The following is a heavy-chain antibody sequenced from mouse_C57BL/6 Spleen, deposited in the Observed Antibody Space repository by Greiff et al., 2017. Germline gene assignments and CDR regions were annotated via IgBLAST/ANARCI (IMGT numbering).Heavy chain of an antibody. CDR1: GYAFSSSW. Sequence: QVQLQQSGPELVKPGASVKISCKASGYAFSSSWMNWVKQRPGKGLEWIGRIYPGDGDTNYNGKFKGKATLTADKSSSTAYMQLSSLTSEDSAVYFCARSRDYYGSCYAMDYWGQGTSVTVSS. CDR2: IYPGDGDT. J-gene: IGHJ4*01. CDR3: ARSRDYYGSCYAMDY. D-gene: IGHD1-1*01. V-gene: IGHV1-82*01.